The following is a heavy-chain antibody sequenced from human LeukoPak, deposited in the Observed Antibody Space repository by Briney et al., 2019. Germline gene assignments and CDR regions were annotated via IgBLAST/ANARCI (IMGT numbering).Heavy chain of an antibody. CDR3: ATTAGTTGYYYYYIDV. V-gene: IGHV1-46*01. CDR2: INPSGGST. CDR1: GYTFTSYY. Sequence: ASVKVSCKASGYTFTSYYMHWVRQAPGQGLEWMGIINPSGGSTSYAQKFQGRVTITTDESTSTAYMELSSLRSEDTAVYYCATTAGTTGYYYYYIDVWGKGTTVTVSS. D-gene: IGHD1-7*01. J-gene: IGHJ6*03.